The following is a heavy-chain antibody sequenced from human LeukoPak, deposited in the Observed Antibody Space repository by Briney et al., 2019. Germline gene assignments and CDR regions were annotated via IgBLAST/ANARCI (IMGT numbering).Heavy chain of an antibody. CDR3: ARGGGLYGSGSYYYYYMDV. V-gene: IGHV3-20*04. CDR2: INWNGGST. D-gene: IGHD3-10*01. CDR1: GFTFSSYE. Sequence: GGSLRLSCAASGFTFSSYEMNWVRQAPGKGLEWVSGINWNGGSTGYADSVKGRFTISRDNAKNSLYLQMNSLRAEDTALYYCARGGGLYGSGSYYYYYMDVWGKGTTVTVSS. J-gene: IGHJ6*03.